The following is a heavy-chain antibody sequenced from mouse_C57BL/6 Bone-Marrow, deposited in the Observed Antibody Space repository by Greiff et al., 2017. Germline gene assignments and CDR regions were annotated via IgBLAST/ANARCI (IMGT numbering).Heavy chain of an antibody. Sequence: EVKLVESGGGLVQPGGSLKLSCAASGFTFSDYYMYWVRQTPEKRLEWVAYISNGGGSTYYPDTVKGRFTISRDNAKNTLYLQISRLKSEDTAMYYCARHYYGSSYEWYFDVWGTGTTVTVSS. CDR1: GFTFSDYY. V-gene: IGHV5-12*01. D-gene: IGHD1-1*01. J-gene: IGHJ1*03. CDR3: ARHYYGSSYEWYFDV. CDR2: ISNGGGST.